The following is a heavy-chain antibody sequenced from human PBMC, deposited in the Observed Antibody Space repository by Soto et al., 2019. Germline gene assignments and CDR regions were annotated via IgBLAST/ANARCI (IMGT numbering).Heavy chain of an antibody. CDR3: ARGSLYYDILTGYYDY. CDR1: GFTFSSYW. V-gene: IGHV3-74*01. J-gene: IGHJ4*02. CDR2: INSDGSST. Sequence: WGSLRLSCAASGFTFSSYWMHWVRQAPGKGLVWVSRINSDGSSTSYADSVKGRFTISRDNAKNTLYLQMNSLRAEDTAVYYCARGSLYYDILTGYYDYWGQGTLVTVSS. D-gene: IGHD3-9*01.